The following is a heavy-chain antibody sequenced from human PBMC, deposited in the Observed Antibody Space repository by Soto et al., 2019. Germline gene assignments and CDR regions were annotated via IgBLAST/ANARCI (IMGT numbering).Heavy chain of an antibody. V-gene: IGHV4-38-2*01. CDR1: GFFISSGNY. CDR2: IFHGGNT. D-gene: IGHD2-15*01. J-gene: IGHJ3*01. CDR3: ARARWYDAFDV. Sequence: KTSETLSLTCAVSGFFISSGNYWGWLRKPPGKGLEWIGSIFHGGNTYYNPSLKSRVTISVDMSKNQSSLKLNSVSAANTDVYYCARARWYDAFDVWGQGTEVTVSS.